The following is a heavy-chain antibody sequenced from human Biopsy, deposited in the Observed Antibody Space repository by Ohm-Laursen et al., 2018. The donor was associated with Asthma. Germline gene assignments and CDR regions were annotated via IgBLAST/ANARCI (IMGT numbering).Heavy chain of an antibody. V-gene: IGHV4-34*01. J-gene: IGHJ6*02. Sequence: GTLSLTCAVYGGSFSGYYWSWIRQPPGKGLEWIGEINHSGSTNYNPSLKSRVTISVDTSKDQFSLKLSSVTAADTAVYYCARVVGGYCSSTSCYGGYYYGMDVWGQGTTVTVSS. D-gene: IGHD2-2*01. CDR1: GGSFSGYY. CDR2: INHSGST. CDR3: ARVVGGYCSSTSCYGGYYYGMDV.